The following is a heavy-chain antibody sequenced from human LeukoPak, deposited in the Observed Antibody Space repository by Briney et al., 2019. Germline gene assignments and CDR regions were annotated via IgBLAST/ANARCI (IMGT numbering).Heavy chain of an antibody. CDR3: ARDGANYYDSSGYFHDY. CDR2: INPNSGGT. Sequence: ASVKVSCKASGYTFTGYYMHWVRQAPGQGLAWMGRINPNSGGTNYAQKFQGRVTMTRDTSISTAYMELSRLRSDDTAVYYCARDGANYYDSSGYFHDYWGQGTLVTVSS. V-gene: IGHV1-2*06. CDR1: GYTFTGYY. J-gene: IGHJ4*02. D-gene: IGHD3-22*01.